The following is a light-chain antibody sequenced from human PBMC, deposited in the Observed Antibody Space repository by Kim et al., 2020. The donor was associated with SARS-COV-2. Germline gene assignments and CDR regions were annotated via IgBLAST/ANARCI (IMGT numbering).Light chain of an antibody. CDR2: GAS. CDR1: QSVSSNY. Sequence: EIVLTQSPGTLSLSPGERVTLSCRASQSVSSNYLAWYQQKPAQAPRLLIYGASSRATGIPDRFSGSGSGTDFTLTISRLEPEDFAVYYCQQYDDISWTFGQGTKLEI. CDR3: QQYDDISWT. J-gene: IGKJ1*01. V-gene: IGKV3-20*01.